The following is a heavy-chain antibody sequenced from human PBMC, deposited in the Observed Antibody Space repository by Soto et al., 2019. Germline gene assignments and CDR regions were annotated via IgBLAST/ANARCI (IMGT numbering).Heavy chain of an antibody. V-gene: IGHV4-31*03. J-gene: IGHJ5*02. D-gene: IGHD3-16*02. CDR3: ARAEGIGVVIAYNWFDP. Sequence: QVQLQESGPGLVKPSQTLSLTCTVSGGSISSGGYYWSWIRQHPGKGLEWIGYIYYSGSTYYNPSLKSRVTISVDTSKNQFSLKLSSVTAADTAVYYCARAEGIGVVIAYNWFDPWGQGTLVTVSS. CDR1: GGSISSGGYY. CDR2: IYYSGST.